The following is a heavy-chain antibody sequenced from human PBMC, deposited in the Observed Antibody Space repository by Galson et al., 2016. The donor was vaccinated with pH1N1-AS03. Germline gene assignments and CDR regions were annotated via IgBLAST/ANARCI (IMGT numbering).Heavy chain of an antibody. J-gene: IGHJ4*02. CDR2: ITGTSGTT. CDR3: AGASGRAPWTAYSFAS. V-gene: IGHV3-23*01. Sequence: SLRLSCAASGFTFSTNAMSWVRQAPGKGLEWVATITGTSGTTYYADSVKGRFTVSRENSRNTLYLQMNNLRAEDLALYYWAGASGRAPWTAYSFASWGQGALVTVSS. CDR1: GFTFSTNA. D-gene: IGHD1-1*01.